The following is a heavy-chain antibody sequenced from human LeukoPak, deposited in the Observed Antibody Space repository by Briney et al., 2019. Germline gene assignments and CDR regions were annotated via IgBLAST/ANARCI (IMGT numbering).Heavy chain of an antibody. CDR1: GFTLSSYW. CDR3: AKPKINDYGDYFDY. J-gene: IGHJ4*02. D-gene: IGHD4-17*01. Sequence: GGSLRLSCADSGFTLSSYWMSWVRQAPGKGLEWVSAISGSGGSTYYADSVKGRFTISRDNSKNTLYLQMNSLRAEDTAVYYCAKPKINDYGDYFDYWGQGTLVTVSS. V-gene: IGHV3-23*01. CDR2: ISGSGGST.